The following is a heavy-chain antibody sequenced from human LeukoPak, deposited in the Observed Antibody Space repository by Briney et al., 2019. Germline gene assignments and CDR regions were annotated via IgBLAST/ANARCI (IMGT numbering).Heavy chain of an antibody. CDR1: GFTFSSYG. Sequence: PGGSLRLSCAASGFTFSSYGMHWVRRAPGKGLEWVAVISYDGSNKYYADSVKGRFTISRDNSKNTLYLQMNSLRAEDTAVYYCAKPDYGDFDYWGQGTLVTVSS. J-gene: IGHJ4*02. CDR2: ISYDGSNK. CDR3: AKPDYGDFDY. V-gene: IGHV3-30*18. D-gene: IGHD4-17*01.